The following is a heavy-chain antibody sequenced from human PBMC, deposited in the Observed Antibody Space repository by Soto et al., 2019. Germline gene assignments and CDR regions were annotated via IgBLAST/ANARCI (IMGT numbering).Heavy chain of an antibody. J-gene: IGHJ5*02. CDR2: IYYSGST. CDR1: GGSISSGGYY. D-gene: IGHD3-22*01. V-gene: IGHV4-31*03. Sequence: SETLSLTCTVSGGSISSGGYYWSWIRQHPGKGLEWIGYIYYSGSTYYNPSLKSRVTISVDTSKNQFSLKLSSVTAADTAVYYCARELPKNYYDSSAWENWFDPWGQGTLVPVSS. CDR3: ARELPKNYYDSSAWENWFDP.